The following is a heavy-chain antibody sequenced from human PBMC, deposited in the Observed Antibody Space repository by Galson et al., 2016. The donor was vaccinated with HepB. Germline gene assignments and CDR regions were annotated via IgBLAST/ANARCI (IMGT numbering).Heavy chain of an antibody. D-gene: IGHD3-9*01. J-gene: IGHJ2*01. Sequence: SLRLSCAASGFTFSSYAMHWVRQAPGKGLEWVAVISYDGSHKYYAASVKGRFTISRDNSKNTLSLQMNSLRAEDTAVYYCAKNLNYDIMTGYYANWYFDLWGRGTLVTVSS. V-gene: IGHV3-30*18. CDR2: ISYDGSHK. CDR3: AKNLNYDIMTGYYANWYFDL. CDR1: GFTFSSYA.